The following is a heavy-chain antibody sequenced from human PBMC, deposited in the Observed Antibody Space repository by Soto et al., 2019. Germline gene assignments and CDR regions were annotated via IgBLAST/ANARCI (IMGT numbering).Heavy chain of an antibody. J-gene: IGHJ4*02. CDR1: GFTFSSYG. CDR3: ARDPPGIAAAGIGVFDY. V-gene: IGHV3-33*01. Sequence: GGSLRLSCAASGFTFSSYGMHWVRQAPGKGLEWVAVIWYDGSNKYYADSVKGRFTISRDNSKNTLYLQMNSLRAEDTAVYYCARDPPGIAAAGIGVFDYWGQGTLVTVSS. CDR2: IWYDGSNK. D-gene: IGHD6-13*01.